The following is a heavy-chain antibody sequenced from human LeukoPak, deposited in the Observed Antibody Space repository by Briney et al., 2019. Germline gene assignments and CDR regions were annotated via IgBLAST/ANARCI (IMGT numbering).Heavy chain of an antibody. D-gene: IGHD2-2*01. CDR1: GFAVSRDA. J-gene: IGHJ3*02. Sequence: GRSLRLSWAASGFAVSRDAMHWVRQAPGKGLEWVAVISEDGKKEYYADSVKGRFPISRDNCKNLLYFDMHTLRVEDTAVYYCARDFCRSEACPFRDDAFDIWGQGTKVPVSS. V-gene: IGHV3-30*14. CDR2: ISEDGKKE. CDR3: ARDFCRSEACPFRDDAFDI.